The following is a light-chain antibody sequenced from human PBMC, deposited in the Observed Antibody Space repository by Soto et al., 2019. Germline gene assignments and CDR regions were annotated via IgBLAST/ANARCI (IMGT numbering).Light chain of an antibody. CDR1: QSISSW. J-gene: IGKJ2*02. V-gene: IGKV1-5*03. Sequence: DIQTGQCPCTLCAAVGYRGTITFRASQSISSWLAWYQQKPGKAPNLLIYKASYLESGVPSRFSGSGSGTEFTLTISNPQPDDFATYYCQQYNSYPCTSGQGTKLDI. CDR2: KAS. CDR3: QQYNSYPCT.